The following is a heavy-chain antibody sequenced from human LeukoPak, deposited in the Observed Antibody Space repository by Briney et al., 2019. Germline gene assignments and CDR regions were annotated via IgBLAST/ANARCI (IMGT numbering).Heavy chain of an antibody. J-gene: IGHJ5*02. Sequence: SETLSLTCTVSGGSVGSGSYYWSWIRQSPGKGLEWIGYILYSDITNYNPSLKCRVTMSVDTSKNQFSLRLTSVTAADTAVYYCAAMAVNWFDPWGQGTLVIVSS. D-gene: IGHD5-18*01. CDR2: ILYSDIT. CDR1: GGSVGSGSYY. V-gene: IGHV4-61*01. CDR3: AAMAVNWFDP.